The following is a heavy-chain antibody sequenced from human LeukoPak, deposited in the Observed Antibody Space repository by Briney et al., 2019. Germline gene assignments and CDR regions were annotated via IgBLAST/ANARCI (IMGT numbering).Heavy chain of an antibody. CDR2: ISAYNGNT. CDR3: ARDVLRYFDWLSQDAFDI. Sequence: DSVKVSCKASGYTFTSYGISWVRQAPGQGLEWMGWISAYNGNTNYAQKLQGRVTMTTDTSTSTAYMELRSLRSDDTAVYYCARDVLRYFDWLSQDAFDIWGQGTMVTVSS. J-gene: IGHJ3*02. V-gene: IGHV1-18*01. CDR1: GYTFTSYG. D-gene: IGHD3-9*01.